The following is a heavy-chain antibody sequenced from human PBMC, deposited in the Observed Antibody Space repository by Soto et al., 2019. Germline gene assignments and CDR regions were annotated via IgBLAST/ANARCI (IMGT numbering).Heavy chain of an antibody. J-gene: IGHJ4*02. CDR2: IGGRATSA. CDR1: GFMFSNYA. Sequence: EVQLLESGGGLVQPGGSLRLSCAASGFMFSNYAMSWVRQAPGKGLEWVSGIGGRATSAYYADSVKGRFAISRDNSYNTLFLQLNSLRAEDTAVYYCAKSRYSDRSGDYDDFWGQGTVVTVPS. CDR3: AKSRYSDRSGDYDDF. D-gene: IGHD3-22*01. V-gene: IGHV3-23*01.